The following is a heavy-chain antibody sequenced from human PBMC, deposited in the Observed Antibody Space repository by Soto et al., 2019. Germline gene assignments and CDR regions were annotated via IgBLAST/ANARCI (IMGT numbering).Heavy chain of an antibody. CDR2: IYYSGST. Sequence: SETLSLTCTVSGGSISSYYWSWIRQPPGKGLEWIGYIYYSGSTNYNPSLKSRVTISVDTSKNQFSLKLSSVTAADTAVYYCARGSGSYYDASFDYWGQGTLVTVSS. CDR1: GGSISSYY. CDR3: ARGSGSYYDASFDY. J-gene: IGHJ4*02. D-gene: IGHD1-26*01. V-gene: IGHV4-59*01.